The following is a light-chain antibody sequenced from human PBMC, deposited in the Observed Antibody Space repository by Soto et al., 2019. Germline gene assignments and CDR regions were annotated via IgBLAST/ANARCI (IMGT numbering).Light chain of an antibody. CDR3: FSFTTDWTHV. CDR1: SSDIGAYNY. Sequence: QSALTQPASVSGSPGQSITISCTGSSSDIGAYNYVSWFQQYPGKAPKLIISEVSNRPSGVPNRFSGSKSGTAASLTISGLQTEDEADYFCFSFTTDWTHVFXTGTKV. CDR2: EVS. J-gene: IGLJ1*01. V-gene: IGLV2-14*01.